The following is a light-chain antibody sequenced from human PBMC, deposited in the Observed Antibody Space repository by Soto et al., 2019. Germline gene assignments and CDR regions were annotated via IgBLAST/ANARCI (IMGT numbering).Light chain of an antibody. CDR1: QDIRKY. CDR3: QQYDNLPLI. Sequence: IQMTQAPSSLSASVGARVTITCQATQDIRKYLNWYQQPPGTAPKXXSYEASSLETGVPSRFSGSGSGTDFTLTISSLKPEDFETYYCQQYDNLPLIFGQGTRLEIK. CDR2: EAS. V-gene: IGKV1-33*01. J-gene: IGKJ5*01.